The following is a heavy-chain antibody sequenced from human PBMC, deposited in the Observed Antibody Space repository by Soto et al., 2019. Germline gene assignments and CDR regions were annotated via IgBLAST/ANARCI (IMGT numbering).Heavy chain of an antibody. CDR1: GFTFSSYA. V-gene: IGHV3-23*01. Sequence: GGSLRLSCAASGFTFSSYAMSWVRQAPGKGLEWVSAISGSGGSTYYADSVKGRFTISRDNSKNTLYLQMNSLRAEDTAVYYCAKETGTLIVVVAGMVDYWGQGTLVTVSS. CDR2: ISGSGGST. CDR3: AKETGTLIVVVAGMVDY. J-gene: IGHJ4*02. D-gene: IGHD2-15*01.